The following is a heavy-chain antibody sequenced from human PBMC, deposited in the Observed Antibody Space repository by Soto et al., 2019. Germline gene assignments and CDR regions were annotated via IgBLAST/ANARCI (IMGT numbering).Heavy chain of an antibody. V-gene: IGHV5-10-1*01. CDR1: GYSFTSYW. CDR2: IDPSDSYT. D-gene: IGHD2-2*02. CDR3: ARQGYCSSTSCYSYYYYGMDV. J-gene: IGHJ6*02. Sequence: GESLKISCKGSGYSFTSYWISWVRQMPGKGLEWMGRIDPSDSYTNYSPSFQGHVTISADKSISTAYLQWSSLKASDTAMYYCARQGYCSSTSCYSYYYYGMDVWGQGTTVTVSS.